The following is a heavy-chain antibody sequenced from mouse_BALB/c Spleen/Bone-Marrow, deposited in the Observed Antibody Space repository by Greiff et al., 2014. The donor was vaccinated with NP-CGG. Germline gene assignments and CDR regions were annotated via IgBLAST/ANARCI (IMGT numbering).Heavy chain of an antibody. V-gene: IGHV5-4*02. D-gene: IGHD3-3*01. CDR3: AREGDGDD. J-gene: IGHJ3*01. CDR2: ISDGGSYT. Sequence: DVQLVESGRGLVKPSGCLKLSCAASGFTFSAYYMYWVRQTPEKRLEWVATISDGGSYTYYPDSVKGRFTIYRDNAKNSLYLQMSSLKSEDTAMYYCAREGDGDDSGQGTLVTVST. CDR1: GFTFSAYY.